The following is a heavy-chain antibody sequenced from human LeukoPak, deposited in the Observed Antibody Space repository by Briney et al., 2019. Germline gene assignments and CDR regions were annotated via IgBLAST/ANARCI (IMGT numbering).Heavy chain of an antibody. V-gene: IGHV5-51*01. J-gene: IGHJ6*02. CDR2: IYPGDSDT. CDR1: GYSFTSYW. CDR3: AGTRGYYDILTGYHYYYYGMDV. D-gene: IGHD3-9*01. Sequence: GASLKISCKGSGYSFTSYWIGWVRQMPGKGLEWMGIIYPGDSDTRYSPSFQGQVTISADKSISTAYLQWSSLKASDTAMYYCAGTRGYYDILTGYHYYYYGMDVWGQGTTVTVSS.